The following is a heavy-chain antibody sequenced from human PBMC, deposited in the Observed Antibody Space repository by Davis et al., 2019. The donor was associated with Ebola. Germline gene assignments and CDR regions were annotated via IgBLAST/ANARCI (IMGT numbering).Heavy chain of an antibody. Sequence: GESLKISCSASGFTLSSYAMNWVRQAPGKGLEWVSYISSSGSTIYYADSVKGRFTISRDNAKNSLYLQMNSLRAEDTAVYYCARARMYYYDSSGYPWGQGTLVTVSS. CDR3: ARARMYYYDSSGYP. V-gene: IGHV3-48*03. CDR1: GFTLSSYA. J-gene: IGHJ5*02. CDR2: ISSSGSTI. D-gene: IGHD3-22*01.